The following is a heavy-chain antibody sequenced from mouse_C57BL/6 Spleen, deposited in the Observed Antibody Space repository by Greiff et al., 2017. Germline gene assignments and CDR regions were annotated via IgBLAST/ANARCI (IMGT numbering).Heavy chain of an antibody. Sequence: DVKLQESGEGLVKPGGSLKLSCAASGFTFSSYAMSWVRQTPEKRLEWVAYISSGGDYIYYADTVKGRFTISRDNARNTLYLQMSSLKSEDTAMYYCTRIPFDYWGQGTTLTVSS. CDR3: TRIPFDY. CDR2: ISSGGDYI. J-gene: IGHJ2*01. CDR1: GFTFSSYA. V-gene: IGHV5-9-1*02.